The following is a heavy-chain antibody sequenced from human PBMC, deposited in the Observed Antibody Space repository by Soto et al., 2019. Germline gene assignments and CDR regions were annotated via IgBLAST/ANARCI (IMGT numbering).Heavy chain of an antibody. CDR3: ARDQGYSHY. D-gene: IGHD5-18*01. V-gene: IGHV3-23*01. CDR2: ITSSGEQT. J-gene: IGHJ4*02. CDR1: GFNFRNFP. Sequence: GGSLRLSCAASGFNFRNFPMTWVRQVPGQGLEYVSSITSSGEQTFYADSVKGRFYISRDNSKNTLYLQMNSLRAEDTAVYYCARDQGYSHYWGQGTLVTVSS.